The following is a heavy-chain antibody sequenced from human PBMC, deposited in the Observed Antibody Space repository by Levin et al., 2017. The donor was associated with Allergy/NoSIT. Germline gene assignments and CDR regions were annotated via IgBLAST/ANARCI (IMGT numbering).Heavy chain of an antibody. CDR3: AREGYDILTGYPDYYYDYGMDG. CDR1: GYTFTSYG. D-gene: IGHD3-9*01. Sequence: ASVKVSCKASGYTFTSYGISWVRQAPGQGLEWMGWISAYNGNTNYAQKLQGRVTMTTDTSTSTAYMELRSLRSDDTAVYYCAREGYDILTGYPDYYYDYGMDGWGQGTTVTVSS. CDR2: ISAYNGNT. V-gene: IGHV1-18*01. J-gene: IGHJ6*02.